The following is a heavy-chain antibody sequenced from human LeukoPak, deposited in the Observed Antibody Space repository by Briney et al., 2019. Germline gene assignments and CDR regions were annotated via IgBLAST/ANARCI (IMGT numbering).Heavy chain of an antibody. D-gene: IGHD5-24*01. CDR2: IYPGDSDT. CDR3: ASPGSRDGYNSGFDY. Sequence: GESLKISCKGSGYSFTSYWIGWVRQMPGKGLEWMGIIYPGDSDTRCSPSFQGQVTISADKSISTAYLQWSSLKASDTAMYYCASPGSRDGYNSGFDYWGQGTLVTVSS. J-gene: IGHJ4*02. V-gene: IGHV5-51*01. CDR1: GYSFTSYW.